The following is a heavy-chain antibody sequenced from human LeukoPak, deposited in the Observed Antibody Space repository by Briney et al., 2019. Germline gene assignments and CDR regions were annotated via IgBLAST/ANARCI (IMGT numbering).Heavy chain of an antibody. CDR2: IWSDGNNR. D-gene: IGHD2-8*02. CDR3: AKDPGASVSGFYMGV. CDR1: GFTFRNYG. V-gene: IGHV3-30*02. Sequence: GGSLRLSCAASGFTFRNYGMHWVRQATGKGLEGVSFIWSDGNNRFYADSVKGRFTISRDNSKNMLYLQMDTLRAEDTALYYCAKDPGASVSGFYMGVWGKGTTVIVSS. J-gene: IGHJ6*03.